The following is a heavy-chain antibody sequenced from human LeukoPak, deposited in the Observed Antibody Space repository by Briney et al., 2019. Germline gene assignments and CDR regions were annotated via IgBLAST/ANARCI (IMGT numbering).Heavy chain of an antibody. Sequence: PSETLSLTCSVSGGXISSDYCSWIRQSPGKGLEWIGYIYYSGTTSYNPSLKSRVTISLDTSKNQFSLKLSSVTAADTAVYYCARGANWGSPDYWGQGTLVTVSS. V-gene: IGHV4-59*01. CDR3: ARGANWGSPDY. J-gene: IGHJ4*02. D-gene: IGHD7-27*01. CDR2: IYYSGTT. CDR1: GGXISSDY.